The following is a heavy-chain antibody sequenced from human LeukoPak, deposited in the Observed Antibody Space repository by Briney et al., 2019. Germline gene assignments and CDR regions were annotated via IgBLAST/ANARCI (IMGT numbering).Heavy chain of an antibody. V-gene: IGHV4-34*01. J-gene: IGHJ4*02. CDR3: ARHGPSMVRGAPDY. Sequence: PSETLSLTCAVYGGSFSGYFWTWIRQSPGKGLEWIGEISAGGNSNENPSLKSRVTISVDTSKNQFSLKLSSVTAADTAVYYCARHGPSMVRGAPDYWGQGTLVTVSS. CDR1: GGSFSGYF. CDR2: ISAGGNS. D-gene: IGHD3-10*01.